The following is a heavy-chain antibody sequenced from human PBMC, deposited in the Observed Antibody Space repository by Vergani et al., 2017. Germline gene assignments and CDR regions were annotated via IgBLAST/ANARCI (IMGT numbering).Heavy chain of an antibody. V-gene: IGHV3-30*18. CDR2: ISYDGSNK. CDR1: GFTFRSYG. CDR3: AKEASDYSKYYYHYYMDV. J-gene: IGHJ6*03. Sequence: QGQLVESGGGVIQPGRPLRLSCAASGFTFRSYGMHWVRQAPGKGLEWVAVISYDGSNKYYADSVKGRFTISRDNSKNTLYLQMNSLRAEDTAVYYCAKEASDYSKYYYHYYMDVWGRGTTVSVSS. D-gene: IGHD4-11*01.